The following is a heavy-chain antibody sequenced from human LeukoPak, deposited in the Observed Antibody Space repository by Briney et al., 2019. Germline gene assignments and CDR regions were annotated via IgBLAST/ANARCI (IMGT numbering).Heavy chain of an antibody. Sequence: SVKVSCKASGGTFSSYAISWVRQAPGQGLEWMGGIIPIFGTANYAQKFQGRVTITADESTSTAYMELSSLRSEDTAVYYCARGRTYYYDSSGSGPFPQIQNGFDPWGQGTLVTVSS. CDR3: ARGRTYYYDSSGSGPFPQIQNGFDP. CDR1: GGTFSSYA. D-gene: IGHD3-22*01. V-gene: IGHV1-69*13. J-gene: IGHJ5*02. CDR2: IIPIFGTA.